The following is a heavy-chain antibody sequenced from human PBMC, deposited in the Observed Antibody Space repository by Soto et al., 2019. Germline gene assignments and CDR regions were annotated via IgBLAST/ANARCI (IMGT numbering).Heavy chain of an antibody. CDR1: GSSSVYY. V-gene: IGHV4-59*08. D-gene: IGHD6-19*01. CDR3: ARHVNIAVAGTGFDY. CDR2: IYYSGST. J-gene: IGHJ4*02. Sequence: PSETLSLTCTVSGSSSVYYWSWILQPPGKGLEWIGYIYYSGSTNYNPSLKSRVTISVDTSKNQLSLKVNSVTAADTAVYYCARHVNIAVAGTGFDYWGQGTPVTVS.